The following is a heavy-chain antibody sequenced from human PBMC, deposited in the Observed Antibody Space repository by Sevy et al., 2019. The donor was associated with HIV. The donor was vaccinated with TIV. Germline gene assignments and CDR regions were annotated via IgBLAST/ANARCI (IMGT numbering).Heavy chain of an antibody. J-gene: IGHJ6*02. CDR1: GFTFGDYA. D-gene: IGHD6-6*01. CDR3: TRTLAAHIVVGTVYYGMDV. CDR2: IRSKAYGGTT. V-gene: IGHV3-49*04. Sequence: GGSLRLSCTASGFTFGDYAMSWVRQAPGKGLEWVGFIRSKAYGGTTEYAASVKGRFTISRDDSKSIAYLQMNSLKTEDTAVYYCTRTLAAHIVVGTVYYGMDVWGQGTTVTVSS.